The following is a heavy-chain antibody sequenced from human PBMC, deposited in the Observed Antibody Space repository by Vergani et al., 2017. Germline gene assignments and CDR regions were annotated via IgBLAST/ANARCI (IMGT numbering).Heavy chain of an antibody. J-gene: IGHJ4*02. CDR3: VKVQQWLLRSFDY. V-gene: IGHV3-23*01. Sequence: EVQLLESGGGLVQPGGSLRLSCATSGFTFSNYAMSWVRQAPGKGLEWVSAISGSGGTTYYADSVKGRFTISRDNSKTTLYLQMNSLRAEDTAVYYCVKVQQWLLRSFDYWGQGTLVTVSS. CDR2: ISGSGGTT. CDR1: GFTFSNYA. D-gene: IGHD6-19*01.